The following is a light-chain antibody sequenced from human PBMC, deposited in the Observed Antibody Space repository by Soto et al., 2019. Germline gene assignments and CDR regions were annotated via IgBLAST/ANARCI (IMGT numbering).Light chain of an antibody. J-gene: IGLJ1*01. Sequence: QSALTQPASVSGSPGQSITISCTGTSSDVGNYNLVSWFQQYPGKARKLMIYEGSKRPAGVSDRFSGSKSGNTASLTISGLQAEDEADYHCCSFAGSRTFVFGTGTKV. CDR3: CSFAGSRTFV. CDR1: SSDVGNYNL. V-gene: IGLV2-23*01. CDR2: EGS.